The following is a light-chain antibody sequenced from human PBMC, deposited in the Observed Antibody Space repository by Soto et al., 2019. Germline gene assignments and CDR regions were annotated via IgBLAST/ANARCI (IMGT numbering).Light chain of an antibody. J-gene: IGKJ1*01. Sequence: DIQMTQSPSTLSASVGDRVTITCRASQTINSWLAWYQQKPGKAPNLLIHKASHLESGVPSRFSGSGSGTESTLTISSLQPGDFATYYCQHYNTYPWTFGQGTKVDIK. CDR3: QHYNTYPWT. CDR2: KAS. V-gene: IGKV1-5*03. CDR1: QTINSW.